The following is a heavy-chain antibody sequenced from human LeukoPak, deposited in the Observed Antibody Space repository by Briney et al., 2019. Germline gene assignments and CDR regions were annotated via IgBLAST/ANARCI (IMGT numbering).Heavy chain of an antibody. Sequence: GGSRRLACTASGFTFSSYSMNWFRQAPGEGLEWVASISGGSSHTHYADSVKGRFTIFRGNAKNSLHLQMNSLRAEDTAVYYCARGGDYRNYASFSRNDYWGQGTLVTVSS. J-gene: IGHJ4*02. CDR1: GFTFSSYS. V-gene: IGHV3-21*01. CDR2: ISGGSSHT. D-gene: IGHD4-11*01. CDR3: ARGGDYRNYASFSRNDY.